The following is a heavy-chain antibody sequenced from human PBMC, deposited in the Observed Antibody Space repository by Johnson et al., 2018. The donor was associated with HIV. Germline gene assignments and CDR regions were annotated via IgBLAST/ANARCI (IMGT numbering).Heavy chain of an antibody. D-gene: IGHD3-22*01. Sequence: EVQLVESGGGVVQPGRSLRLSCAASGFTFSSYAMHWVRQAPGKGLEWVSAISGSGGSTYYADSVKGRFTISRDNSKNTLYLQMNSLRAEDTAVYYCARPYYVISDYYLYSVDSWGQGTMVAVSS. J-gene: IGHJ3*01. CDR2: ISGSGGST. CDR3: ARPYYVISDYYLYSVDS. V-gene: IGHV3-23*04. CDR1: GFTFSSYA.